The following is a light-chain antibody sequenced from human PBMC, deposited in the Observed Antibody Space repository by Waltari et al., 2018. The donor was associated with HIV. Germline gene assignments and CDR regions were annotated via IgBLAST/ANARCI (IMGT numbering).Light chain of an antibody. V-gene: IGLV2-14*01. J-gene: IGLJ2*01. CDR2: GVN. Sequence: QSALTQPASVSGSPGQSITIPCPGANTDIGLYNLVSWYRQHPDTAPQLVIYGVNTRPSGVSYRFSGSKSGNTASLTISSLQAEDEADYYCSSYTNSDILLFGGGTKLTVL. CDR1: NTDIGLYNL. CDR3: SSYTNSDILL.